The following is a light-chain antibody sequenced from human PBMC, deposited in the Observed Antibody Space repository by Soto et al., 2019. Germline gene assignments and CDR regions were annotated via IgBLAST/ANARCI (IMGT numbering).Light chain of an antibody. CDR3: QQYNNWPPVT. CDR1: QSVNNY. CDR2: DTS. J-gene: IGKJ1*01. V-gene: IGKV3D-15*01. Sequence: EIVLTQSPATLSLSPGERAPLSCRASQSVNNYLAWYQQKPGQAPRLLIYDTSDRATGIPARFSGSGSGTEFTLTISSLQSEDFAAYYCQQYNNWPPVTFGQGTKVDIK.